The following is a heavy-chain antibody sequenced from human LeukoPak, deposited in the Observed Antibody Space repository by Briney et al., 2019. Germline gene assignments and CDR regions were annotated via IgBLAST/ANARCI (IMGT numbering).Heavy chain of an antibody. CDR2: IYYSGST. D-gene: IGHD3-16*01. Sequence: SETLSLTCTVSGGSISSYYWSWIRQPPGKGLEWIGYIYYSGSTNYNPSLKSRVTISVDTSKNQFSLKLSSVTAADTAVYYCARQGDYVWGSPNAANWFDPWGQGTLVTVSS. CDR1: GGSISSYY. J-gene: IGHJ5*02. V-gene: IGHV4-59*08. CDR3: ARQGDYVWGSPNAANWFDP.